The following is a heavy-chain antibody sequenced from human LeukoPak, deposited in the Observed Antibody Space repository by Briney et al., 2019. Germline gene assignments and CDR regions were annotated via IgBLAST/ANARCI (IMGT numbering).Heavy chain of an antibody. J-gene: IGHJ4*02. Sequence: ASVKVSCKASGGTFSSHAISWVRQAPGQGLEWMGGIIPIFGTANYAQKFKGRVTITADESASTAYMELSSLRSEDTAVYYCARGLLSYGAPSHFDYWGQGTLVTVSS. CDR3: ARGLLSYGAPSHFDY. CDR1: GGTFSSHA. V-gene: IGHV1-69*13. CDR2: IIPIFGTA. D-gene: IGHD4-17*01.